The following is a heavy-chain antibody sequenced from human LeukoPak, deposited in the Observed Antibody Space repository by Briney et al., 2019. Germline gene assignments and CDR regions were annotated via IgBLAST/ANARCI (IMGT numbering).Heavy chain of an antibody. V-gene: IGHV4-38-2*01. CDR2: IYHSGST. CDR3: ARGLRLGELSTNP. J-gene: IGHJ5*02. D-gene: IGHD3-16*02. Sequence: PSETLSLTRAVSVYSTSSGYYWGWIRQPPGKGLEWIGSIYHSGSTYYNPSLKSRVTISVDTSKNQFSLKLSSVTAADTAVYYCARGLRLGELSTNPWGQGTLVTVSS. CDR1: VYSTSSGYY.